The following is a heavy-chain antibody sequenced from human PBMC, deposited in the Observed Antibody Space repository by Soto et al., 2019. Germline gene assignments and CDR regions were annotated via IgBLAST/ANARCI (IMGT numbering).Heavy chain of an antibody. CDR3: AKDLPDNWFDP. V-gene: IGHV3-30*18. J-gene: IGHJ5*01. CDR1: GFTFSNYG. D-gene: IGHD3-22*01. Sequence: GGSLRLSCAASGFTFSNYGMHWVRQAPGKGLEWVAVISYDGSNKYYADSVKGRFTISRDNSKNTLYLQMNSLRTEDTAVYYCAKDLPDNWFDPWGRGTQVTVSS. CDR2: ISYDGSNK.